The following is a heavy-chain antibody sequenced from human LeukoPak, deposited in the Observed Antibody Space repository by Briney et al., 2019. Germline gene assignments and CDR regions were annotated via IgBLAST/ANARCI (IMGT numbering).Heavy chain of an antibody. CDR3: ARYDNKGTTVTTNWFDP. Sequence: GGSLRLSSAASGFTFSSYAMHWVRQAPGKGLEWVAVISYDGSNKYYADSVKGRFTISRDNSKNTLYLQMNSLRAEDTAVYYCARYDNKGTTVTTNWFDPWGQGTLVTVSS. J-gene: IGHJ5*02. D-gene: IGHD4-17*01. CDR2: ISYDGSNK. V-gene: IGHV3-30-3*01. CDR1: GFTFSSYA.